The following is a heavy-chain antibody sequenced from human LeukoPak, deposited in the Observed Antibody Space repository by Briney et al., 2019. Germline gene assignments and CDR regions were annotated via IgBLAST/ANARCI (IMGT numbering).Heavy chain of an antibody. CDR3: ARGHYDVLAASYKWTPDY. V-gene: IGHV3-21*01. Sequence: GGSLRLSCAASGFTFNTFNMDWVRQAPGKGLEWVSSITSGGDYIYYADSVKGRFTTSRDNAKNSLSLQLNSLRVEDTAVYYCARGHYDVLAASYKWTPDYWGQGTLVTVSS. J-gene: IGHJ4*02. D-gene: IGHD3-9*01. CDR2: ITSGGDYI. CDR1: GFTFNTFN.